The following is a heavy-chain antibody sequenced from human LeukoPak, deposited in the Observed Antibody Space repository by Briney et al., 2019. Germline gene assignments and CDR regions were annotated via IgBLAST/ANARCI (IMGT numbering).Heavy chain of an antibody. J-gene: IGHJ4*02. V-gene: IGHV4-59*01. D-gene: IGHD2-2*01. CDR3: AREYCSSISCYFDY. CDR2: IYYSGSA. CDR1: GGSISGYY. Sequence: SETLSLTCTVSGGSISGYYWTWIRQPPGKGLEWIGYIYYSGSADYNPSLKSRVTISVDTSKNQFSLKLSSVTAADTAVYYCAREYCSSISCYFDYWGQGTLVTVSS.